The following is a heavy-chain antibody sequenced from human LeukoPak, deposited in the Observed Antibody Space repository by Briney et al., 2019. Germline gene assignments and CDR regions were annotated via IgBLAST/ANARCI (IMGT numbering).Heavy chain of an antibody. D-gene: IGHD3-10*01. CDR3: VRNYGFGNHKAH. V-gene: IGHV3-49*03. Sequence: PGRSLRLSCTASGFTFGDYAMSWIRQAPGKWLEWVGFIRSKPYGGTTEYAASVKGRFTISRDDSKSIAYLQMNSLKTEDTAVYYCVRNYGFGNHKAHWGQGTLVTVSS. J-gene: IGHJ4*02. CDR2: IRSKPYGGTT. CDR1: GFTFGDYA.